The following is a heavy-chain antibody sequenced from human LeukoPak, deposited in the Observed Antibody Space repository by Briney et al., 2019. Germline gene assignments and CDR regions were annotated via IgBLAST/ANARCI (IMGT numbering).Heavy chain of an antibody. D-gene: IGHD1-14*01. Sequence: PSETLSLTCAVYGGSFSGYYWSWIRQPPGKGLEWIGEINHSGSTNYNPSLKSRVTISVDTSKNQFSLKLSSVTAADTAVYYCARVHHQRPRQYFDYWGQGTLVTVSS. J-gene: IGHJ4*02. CDR2: INHSGST. V-gene: IGHV4-34*01. CDR3: ARVHHQRPRQYFDY. CDR1: GGSFSGYY.